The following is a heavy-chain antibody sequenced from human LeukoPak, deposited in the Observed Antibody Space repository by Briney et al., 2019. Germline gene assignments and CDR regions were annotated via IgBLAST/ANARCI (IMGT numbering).Heavy chain of an antibody. Sequence: GASVKVSCKASGYTFTSYGISWVRQAPGQGLEWMGWISAYNGNTNYAQKLQGRVTMTTDTSTSTAYMELRSLRSDDTAVYYCARDWEGSGRYTQDHYYYYGMDVWGKGTTVTVSS. J-gene: IGHJ6*04. D-gene: IGHD3-10*01. CDR3: ARDWEGSGRYTQDHYYYYGMDV. CDR1: GYTFTSYG. V-gene: IGHV1-18*04. CDR2: ISAYNGNT.